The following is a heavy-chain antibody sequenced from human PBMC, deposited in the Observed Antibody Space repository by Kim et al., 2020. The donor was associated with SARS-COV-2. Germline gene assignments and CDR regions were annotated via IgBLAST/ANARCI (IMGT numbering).Heavy chain of an antibody. CDR3: AKDEGYCSSTSCYADYYYYGMDV. V-gene: IGHV3-43*01. D-gene: IGHD2-2*01. CDR1: GFTFDDYT. CDR2: ISWDGGST. J-gene: IGHJ6*02. Sequence: GGSLRLSCAASGFTFDDYTMHWVRQAPGKGLEWVSLISWDGGSTYYADSVKGRFTISRDNSKNSLYLQMNSLRTEDTALYYCAKDEGYCSSTSCYADYYYYGMDVWGQGTTVTVSS.